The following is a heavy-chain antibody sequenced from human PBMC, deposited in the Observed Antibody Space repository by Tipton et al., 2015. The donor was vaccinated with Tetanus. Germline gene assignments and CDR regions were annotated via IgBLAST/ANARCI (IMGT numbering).Heavy chain of an antibody. CDR3: ARHSYYYDSSGYYPI. CDR2: IYPGDSDT. V-gene: IGHV5-51*01. CDR1: GYSFTSYW. J-gene: IGHJ3*02. D-gene: IGHD3-22*01. Sequence: QLVQSGAEVKKPGESLKISCRGSGYSFTSYWIGWVRQMPGKGLEWMGIIYPGDSDTRYSPSFQGPVTISADKSISTAYLQWSSLKASDTAMYYCARHSYYYDSSGYYPIWGQGTMVTVSS.